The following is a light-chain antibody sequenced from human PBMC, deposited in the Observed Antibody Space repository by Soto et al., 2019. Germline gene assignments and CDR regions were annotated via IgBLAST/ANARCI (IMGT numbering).Light chain of an antibody. CDR2: EVT. CDR1: SSDIGGYNY. V-gene: IGLV2-14*01. Sequence: QSVLTQPASVSGSPGQSITISCTGTSSDIGGYNYVSWFQQHPGKAPKLMIYEVTNRPSGVSNRFSGSKSGNTASLTISGLQAEDAADYYCTSYTSTSSTLVFGGGTKVTVL. J-gene: IGLJ3*02. CDR3: TSYTSTSSTLV.